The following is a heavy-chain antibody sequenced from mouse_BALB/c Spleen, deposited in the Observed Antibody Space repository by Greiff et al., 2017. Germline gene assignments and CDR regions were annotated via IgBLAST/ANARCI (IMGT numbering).Heavy chain of an antibody. CDR2: IRSKSNNYAT. CDR1: GFTFNTYA. D-gene: IGHD2-2*01. V-gene: IGHV10-1*02. CDR3: VGYYYAIDY. J-gene: IGHJ4*01. Sequence: EVKLVESGGGLVQPKGSLKLSCAASGFTFNTYAMNWVRQAPGKGLEWVARIRSKSNNYATYYADSVKDRFTISRDDSQSMLYLQMNNLKTEDTAMYYCVGYYYAIDYWGQGTPVTVSS.